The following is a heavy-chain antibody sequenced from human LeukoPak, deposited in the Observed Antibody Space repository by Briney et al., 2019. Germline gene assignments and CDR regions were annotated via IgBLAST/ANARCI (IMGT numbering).Heavy chain of an antibody. CDR3: ARGSTYYESSGQVPFDY. J-gene: IGHJ4*02. CDR2: IIGSSGII. D-gene: IGHD3-22*01. V-gene: IGHV3-48*01. Sequence: GGALKPPLAAPGLPFKTITMNWVPPAPGKGVGGVSYIIGSSGIIDYADSVRGRFTISRDNAKNSLYLQMNSLRAEDTAVYYCARGSTYYESSGQVPFDYWGQGTLVTVSS. CDR1: GLPFKTIT.